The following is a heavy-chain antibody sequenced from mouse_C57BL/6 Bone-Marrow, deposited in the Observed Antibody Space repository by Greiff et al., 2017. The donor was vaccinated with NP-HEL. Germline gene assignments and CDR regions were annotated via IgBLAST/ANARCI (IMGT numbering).Heavy chain of an antibody. V-gene: IGHV7-3*01. CDR2: IRNKANGYTT. D-gene: IGHD3-1*01. CDR3: ARYGGYPDWYFDV. Sequence: EVKLEESGGGLVQPGGSLSLSCAASGFTFTDYYMSWVRQPPGKALEWLGFIRNKANGYTTEYSASVKGRFTISRDNSQSILYLQMNALRAEDSATYYCARYGGYPDWYFDVWGTGTTVTVSS. J-gene: IGHJ1*03. CDR1: GFTFTDYY.